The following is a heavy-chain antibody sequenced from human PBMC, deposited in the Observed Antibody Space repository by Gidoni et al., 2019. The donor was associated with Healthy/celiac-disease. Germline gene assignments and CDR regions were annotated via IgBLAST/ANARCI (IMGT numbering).Heavy chain of an antibody. CDR3: ARGLAVAAYFDY. Sequence: QVQLVESGGGVVQPGRSLRLSCAASGFTFSGYGMHWFRQAPVKGLEWVAVISYDGSNKYYADSVKGRFTISRDNSKNTLYLQMNSLRAEDTAVYYCARGLAVAAYFDYWGQGTLVTVSS. D-gene: IGHD6-19*01. CDR2: ISYDGSNK. CDR1: GFTFSGYG. J-gene: IGHJ4*02. V-gene: IGHV3-30*03.